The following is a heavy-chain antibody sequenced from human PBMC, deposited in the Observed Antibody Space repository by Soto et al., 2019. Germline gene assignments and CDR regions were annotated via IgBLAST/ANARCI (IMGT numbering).Heavy chain of an antibody. CDR1: GYGFTTYG. CDR2: ISAHNGNT. D-gene: IGHD1-1*01. Sequence: QVHLVQSGAEVKKPGASVKVSCKGSGYGFTTYGITWVRQAPGQGLEWMAWISAHNGNTNYAQKLXGXVXXTIDTSTSTAYMELRSLRSDDTAVYYCARGRYGDYWGQGALVTVSS. V-gene: IGHV1-18*01. CDR3: ARGRYGDY. J-gene: IGHJ4*02.